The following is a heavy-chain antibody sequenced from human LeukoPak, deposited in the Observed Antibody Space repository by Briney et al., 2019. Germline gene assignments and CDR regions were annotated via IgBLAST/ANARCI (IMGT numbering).Heavy chain of an antibody. CDR1: GFTFSDYY. J-gene: IGHJ4*02. Sequence: GGSLRLSCAASGFTFSDYYMSWIRQAPGKGLEWVSYISSSGSTIYYADSGKGRFTISRDNAKNSLYQQMNSLRAEDTAVYYCARDPPTVTLDYWGQGTLVTVSS. CDR2: ISSSGSTI. CDR3: ARDPPTVTLDY. V-gene: IGHV3-11*04. D-gene: IGHD4-17*01.